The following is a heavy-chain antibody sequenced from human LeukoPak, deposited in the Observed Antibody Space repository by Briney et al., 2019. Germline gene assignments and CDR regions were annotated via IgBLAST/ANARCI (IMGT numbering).Heavy chain of an antibody. CDR2: ISSSSSTI. Sequence: GGSLRLSCAASGFTFSSYSMNWVRQAPGKGLEWVSYISSSSSTIYYADSVKGRFTISRDNAKNSLYLQMNSLRAEDTALYYCAKEGSVCTNGICRYFDSWGQGTLVIVSS. CDR3: AKEGSVCTNGICRYFDS. CDR1: GFTFSSYS. J-gene: IGHJ4*02. V-gene: IGHV3-48*04. D-gene: IGHD2-8*01.